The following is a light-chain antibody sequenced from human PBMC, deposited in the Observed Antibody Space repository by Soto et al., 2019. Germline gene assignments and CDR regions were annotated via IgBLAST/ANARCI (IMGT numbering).Light chain of an antibody. CDR3: QTWGTGIQV. V-gene: IGLV4-69*01. Sequence: QAVVTQSPSASASLGASVKLTCTLSSGHSNYAIAWHQQQPEKGPRYLMKVNSDGSHSKGDGIPDRFSGSRSGAERYLTISSLQSDDEADYYCQTWGTGIQVFGTGTKVTVL. CDR1: SGHSNYA. J-gene: IGLJ1*01. CDR2: VNSDGSH.